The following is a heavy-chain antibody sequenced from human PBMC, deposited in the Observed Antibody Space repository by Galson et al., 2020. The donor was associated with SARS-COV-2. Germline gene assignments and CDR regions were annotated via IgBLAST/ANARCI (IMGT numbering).Heavy chain of an antibody. V-gene: IGHV1-24*01. CDR2: FDPEDGAT. J-gene: IGHJ5*02. CDR1: GYTLTELS. Sequence: GESLKISCKVSGYTLTELSMHWVRQAPGKGLEWMGGFDPEDGATIYAQKFQGRVTMTEDTSTDTAYMELSSLRSEDTAVYYCATGTPLPRLFWFDPWGQGTLVTVSS. D-gene: IGHD3-10*01. CDR3: ATGTPLPRLFWFDP.